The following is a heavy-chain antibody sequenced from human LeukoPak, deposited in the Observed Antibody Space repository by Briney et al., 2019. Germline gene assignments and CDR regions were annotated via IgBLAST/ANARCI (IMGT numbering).Heavy chain of an antibody. CDR3: ARGTAAGGSDAFDI. CDR1: GFTFSDYY. CDR2: ITYSGTTI. V-gene: IGHV3-11*04. D-gene: IGHD2-21*02. Sequence: GGSLRLSCAASGFTFSDYYMSWIRQSPGKGLEWVSYITYSGTTIYYADSVKGRFTISRDNAKSSLYLQMNSLRAENTAVYYCARGTAAGGSDAFDIWGQGTMVTVSS. J-gene: IGHJ3*02.